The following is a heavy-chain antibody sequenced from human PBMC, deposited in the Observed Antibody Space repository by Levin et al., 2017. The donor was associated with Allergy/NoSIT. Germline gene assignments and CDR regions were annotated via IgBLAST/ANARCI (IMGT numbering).Heavy chain of an antibody. CDR1: GFSLSNARMG. CDR2: IFSNDEK. D-gene: IGHD2-15*01. Sequence: SGPTLVKPTETLTLTCTVSGFSLSNARMGVSWIRQPPGKALEWRAHIFSNDEKSYSTSLKSRLTISKDTSKSQVVLTMTNMDPVDTATYYCARMGYCSGGSCYMAPTYYYYMDVWGKGTTVTVSS. CDR3: ARMGYCSGGSCYMAPTYYYYMDV. J-gene: IGHJ6*03. V-gene: IGHV2-26*01.